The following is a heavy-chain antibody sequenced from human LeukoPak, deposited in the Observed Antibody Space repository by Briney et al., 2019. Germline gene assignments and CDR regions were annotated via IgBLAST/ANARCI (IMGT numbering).Heavy chain of an antibody. V-gene: IGHV1-69*13. J-gene: IGHJ3*02. CDR1: GGAFSSYA. CDR3: ARVLGYCSSTSSYRDAFAI. CDR2: IIHIFGTA. Sequence: GASVKVSCKASGGAFSSYAISWVRQAPGQGLEWMGGIIHIFGTANYAQKFQGRVTITADESTSTAYMELSSLRSEDTAVYYCARVLGYCSSTSSYRDAFAIWGQRTMVTVSS. D-gene: IGHD2-2*02.